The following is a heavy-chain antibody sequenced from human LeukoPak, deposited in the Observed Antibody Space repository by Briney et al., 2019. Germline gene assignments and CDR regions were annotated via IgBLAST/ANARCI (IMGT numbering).Heavy chain of an antibody. CDR1: GGSISSGGYS. D-gene: IGHD3-22*01. CDR3: ARSGDYDSSGYPYFDY. V-gene: IGHV4-30-2*01. J-gene: IGHJ4*02. CDR2: IYHSGST. Sequence: SETLSLTCVVSGGSISSGGYSWSWIRQPPGKGLEWIGYIYHSGSTYYNPSLKSRVTISVDTSKNQFSLKLSSVTAADTAVYYCARSGDYDSSGYPYFDYWGQGTLVTVSS.